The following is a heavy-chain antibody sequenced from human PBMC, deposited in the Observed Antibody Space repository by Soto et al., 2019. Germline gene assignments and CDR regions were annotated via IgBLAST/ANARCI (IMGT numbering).Heavy chain of an antibody. V-gene: IGHV1-69*02. CDR2: IIPILGIA. Sequence: SVKVSCKASGGTFSSYTISWVRQAPGQGLEWMGRIIPILGIANYAQKFQGRVTITADKSTSTAYMELSSLRSEDTAVYYCVRFLAVCFWPLNYYHQDYLAFWGKGTTDTVSS. CDR1: GGTFSSYT. D-gene: IGHD3-3*01. CDR3: VRFLAVCFWPLNYYHQDYLAF. J-gene: IGHJ6*03.